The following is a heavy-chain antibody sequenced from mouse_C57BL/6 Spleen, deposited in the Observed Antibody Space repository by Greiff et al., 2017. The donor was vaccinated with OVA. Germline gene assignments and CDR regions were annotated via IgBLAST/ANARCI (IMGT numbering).Heavy chain of an antibody. CDR2: IYPGSGST. J-gene: IGHJ1*01. D-gene: IGHD2-1*01. CDR1: GYTFTSYW. CDR3: ARWGIYYGNYGGYFDV. V-gene: IGHV1-55*01. Sequence: QVQLQQPGAELVKPGASVKMSCKASGYTFTSYWITWVKQRPGQGLEWIGDIYPGSGSTNCNEKFKSKATLTVDTSSSPASMQLSSLTSEDSAVYYCARWGIYYGNYGGYFDVWGAGTTLTVSS.